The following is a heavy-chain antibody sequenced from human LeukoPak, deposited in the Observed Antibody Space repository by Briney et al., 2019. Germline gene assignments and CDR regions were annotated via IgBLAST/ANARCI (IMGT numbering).Heavy chain of an antibody. CDR2: ISYDGSNK. Sequence: GGSLRLSCAASGFTFSSYAMHWVRQAPGKGLEWVAVISYDGSNKYYADSVKGRFTVSRDNSKNTVHLQLNSLRTDDTAVYYCTRAPVRITIFGVVTADAFDIWGQGTMVTVSS. CDR1: GFTFSSYA. V-gene: IGHV3-30-3*01. D-gene: IGHD3-3*02. J-gene: IGHJ3*02. CDR3: TRAPVRITIFGVVTADAFDI.